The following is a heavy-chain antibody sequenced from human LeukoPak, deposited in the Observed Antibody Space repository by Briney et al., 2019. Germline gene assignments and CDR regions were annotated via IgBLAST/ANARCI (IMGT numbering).Heavy chain of an antibody. J-gene: IGHJ4*02. CDR3: ARVSNTAMAANFDY. Sequence: GGSLRLSCAASGFNFSSYGMHWVRQAPGKGLEWVAFIRYDGSNKYYADSVKGRFTISRDNSKNTLYLQMNSLRAEDTAVYYCARVSNTAMAANFDYWGQGTLVTVSS. CDR1: GFNFSSYG. V-gene: IGHV3-30*02. CDR2: IRYDGSNK. D-gene: IGHD5-18*01.